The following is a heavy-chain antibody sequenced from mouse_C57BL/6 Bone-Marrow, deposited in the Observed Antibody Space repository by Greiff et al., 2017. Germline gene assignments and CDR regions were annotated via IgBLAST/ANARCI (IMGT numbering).Heavy chain of an antibody. V-gene: IGHV5-6*01. CDR3: ARHETYYSNYGAY. J-gene: IGHJ3*01. CDR1: GFTFSSYG. Sequence: EVKLMESGGDLVKPGGSLKLSCAASGFTFSSYGMSWVRQTPDKRLEWVATISSGGSYTYYPASVKGRFTISRDNAKNTLYLQMSSLKSEDTAMYYCARHETYYSNYGAYWGQGTLVTVSA. CDR2: ISSGGSYT. D-gene: IGHD2-5*01.